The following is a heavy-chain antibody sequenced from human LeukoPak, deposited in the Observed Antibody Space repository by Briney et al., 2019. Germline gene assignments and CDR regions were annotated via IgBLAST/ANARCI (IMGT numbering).Heavy chain of an antibody. CDR2: IYYSGST. V-gene: IGHV4-59*01. CDR1: GGSISSYY. CDR3: ARGAVVTPDFDY. D-gene: IGHD4-23*01. Sequence: SETLSLTCTVSGGSISSYYWSWIRQPPGKGLEWIGYIYYSGSTNYNPSLKSRVTISVDTSKNQFSLKLSSVTAADTAVYYCARGAVVTPDFDYWGQGTLVTVSS. J-gene: IGHJ4*02.